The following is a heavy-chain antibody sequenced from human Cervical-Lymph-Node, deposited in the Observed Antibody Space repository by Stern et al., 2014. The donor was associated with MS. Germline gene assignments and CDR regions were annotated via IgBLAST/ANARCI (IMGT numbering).Heavy chain of an antibody. J-gene: IGHJ4*02. CDR3: ARMFYTLPSPFDF. V-gene: IGHV1-18*01. Sequence: VQLVQSGAEVKKPGASVKVSCEASGYVFTNFGISWLRQAPGQGLEWMGWINVYNGDTNYALNLQGRVTMTTDTSTKTAYMELRSLRTDDTAVYYCARMFYTLPSPFDFWGQGTLVTVSS. D-gene: IGHD2-2*02. CDR2: INVYNGDT. CDR1: GYVFTNFG.